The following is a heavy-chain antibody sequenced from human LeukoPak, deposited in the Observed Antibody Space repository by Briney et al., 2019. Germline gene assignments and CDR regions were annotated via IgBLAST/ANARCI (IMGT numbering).Heavy chain of an antibody. CDR1: GGSISSYY. J-gene: IGHJ4*02. CDR2: IYYSGST. V-gene: IGHV4-59*01. CDR3: ARAKAGYSSSWYTSDY. D-gene: IGHD6-13*01. Sequence: SETLSLTCTVSGGSISSYYWSWIRQPPGKGLEWIGYIYYSGSTNYNPSLKSRVTISVDTSKNQFSLKLSSVTAADTAVYYCARAKAGYSSSWYTSDYWGQGTLVTVSS.